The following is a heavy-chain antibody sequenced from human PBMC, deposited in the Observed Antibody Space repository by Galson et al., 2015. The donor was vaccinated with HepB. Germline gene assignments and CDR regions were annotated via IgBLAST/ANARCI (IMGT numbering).Heavy chain of an antibody. J-gene: IGHJ5*02. CDR2: IRTKAYGGTT. CDR3: TRDGWFDP. CDR1: GFTFGDYA. Sequence: SLRLSCAASGFTFGDYAITWFRQAPRKGLEWVGLIRTKAYGGTTEYAASVKGRFTISREDFKSIAYLQMNSLKSEDTAVYYCTRDGWFDPWGQGTLVTVSS. V-gene: IGHV3-49*03.